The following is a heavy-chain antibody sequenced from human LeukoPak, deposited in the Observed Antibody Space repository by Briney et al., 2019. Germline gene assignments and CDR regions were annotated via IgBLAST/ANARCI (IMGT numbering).Heavy chain of an antibody. Sequence: SETLSLTCTVSGYSISSGYYWGWIRQPPGKGLEWIGEINHSGSTNYNPSLKSRVTISVDTSKNQFSLKLSSVTAADTAVYYCASLGPLSTTVTDDYWGQGTLVTVSS. CDR3: ASLGPLSTTVTDDY. V-gene: IGHV4-38-2*02. D-gene: IGHD4-17*01. CDR1: GYSISSGYY. J-gene: IGHJ4*02. CDR2: INHSGST.